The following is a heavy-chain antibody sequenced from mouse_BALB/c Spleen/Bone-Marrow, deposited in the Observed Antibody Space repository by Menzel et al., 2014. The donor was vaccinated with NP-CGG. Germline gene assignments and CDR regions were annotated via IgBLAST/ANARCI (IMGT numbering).Heavy chain of an antibody. CDR2: FAPGSGNT. Sequence: DLVKPGASVKLSCKASGYTFTSYWINWIKQRPGQGLEWIGRFAPGSGNTYYNEMFKGKATLTVDTSSSTTYIQLSSLSSEDSAVYFCAGARSTVITSKYYDVWGAGTTVTISS. J-gene: IGHJ1*01. CDR3: AGARSTVITSKYYDV. D-gene: IGHD2-4*01. V-gene: IGHV1S41*01. CDR1: GYTFTSYW.